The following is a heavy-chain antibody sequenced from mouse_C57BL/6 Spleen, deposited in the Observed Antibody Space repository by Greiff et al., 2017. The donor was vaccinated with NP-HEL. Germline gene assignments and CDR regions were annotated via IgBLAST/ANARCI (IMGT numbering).Heavy chain of an antibody. J-gene: IGHJ3*01. V-gene: IGHV6-3*01. CDR3: TRYDYDDAY. Sequence: EVHLVESGGGLVQPGGSMKLSCVASGFTFSNYWMNWVRQSPEKGLEWVAQIRLKSVNYATHYAESVKGRFTISRDDSKSSVYLQMNNLRAEDTGIYYCTRYDYDDAYWGQGTLVTVSA. CDR1: GFTFSNYW. D-gene: IGHD2-4*01. CDR2: IRLKSVNYAT.